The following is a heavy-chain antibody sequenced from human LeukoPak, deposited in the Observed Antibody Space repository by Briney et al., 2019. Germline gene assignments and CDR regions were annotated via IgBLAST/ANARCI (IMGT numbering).Heavy chain of an antibody. D-gene: IGHD3-3*01. V-gene: IGHV3-74*01. Sequence: PGGSLRLSCAASGLTFNSYWMHWVRHAPGKGLVWVSRIDEDGKTIDYADSVKGRFTISRDNAKDTLYLQMSSLRDEDTAVYYCVSDLCGGDDQWGRGTLVTVSS. CDR1: GLTFNSYW. CDR2: IDEDGKTI. J-gene: IGHJ5*02. CDR3: VSDLCGGDDQ.